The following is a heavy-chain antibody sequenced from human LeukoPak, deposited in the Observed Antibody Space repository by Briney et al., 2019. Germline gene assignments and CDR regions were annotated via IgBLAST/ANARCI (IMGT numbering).Heavy chain of an antibody. D-gene: IGHD2-8*02. CDR3: STEIGSPERGPPLVFDI. CDR2: IRSKANSYAT. Sequence: GGSLRLSCAASGFTFSGSAMHWVRQASGKGLEWVGRIRSKANSYATAYAASVKGRFTISRDDSKNTAYLQMNSLRPEDSAVYYCSTEIGSPERGPPLVFDIWGQGTMVAVSS. J-gene: IGHJ3*02. CDR1: GFTFSGSA. V-gene: IGHV3-73*01.